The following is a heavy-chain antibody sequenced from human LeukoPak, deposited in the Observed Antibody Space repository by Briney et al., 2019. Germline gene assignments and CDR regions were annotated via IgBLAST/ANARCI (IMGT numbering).Heavy chain of an antibody. D-gene: IGHD3-22*01. Sequence: SETLSLTCAVYGGSFSGYYWSWIRQPPGKGLEWIGEINRSGSTNYNPSLKSRVTISVDTSKNQFSLKLSSVTAADTAVYYCARDTTRYYYDSSGYYYWGQGTLVTVSS. CDR2: INRSGST. CDR3: ARDTTRYYYDSSGYYY. CDR1: GGSFSGYY. V-gene: IGHV4-34*01. J-gene: IGHJ4*02.